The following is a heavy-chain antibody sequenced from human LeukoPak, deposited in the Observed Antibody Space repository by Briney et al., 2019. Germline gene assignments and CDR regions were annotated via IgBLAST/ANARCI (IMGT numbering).Heavy chain of an antibody. CDR1: GFISTNAW. CDR2: IKSKTDGGAT. CDR3: TTAARGDSHPYYFDY. V-gene: IGHV3-15*01. J-gene: IGHJ4*02. D-gene: IGHD6-13*01. Sequence: GGSLRLSCAASGFISTNAWMSWVRQAPGKGLEWVGRIKSKTDGGATDFAAPVKGRFTISRDDSKNTLYLQMNSLKIEDTAVYYCTTAARGDSHPYYFDYWGQGTLVTVSS.